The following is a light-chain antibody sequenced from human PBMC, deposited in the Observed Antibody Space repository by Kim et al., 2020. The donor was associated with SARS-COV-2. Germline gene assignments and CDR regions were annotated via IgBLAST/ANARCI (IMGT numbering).Light chain of an antibody. V-gene: IGKV1-5*03. CDR2: RSS. J-gene: IGKJ1*01. CDR3: QQYDTSWT. Sequence: DILVTQSPSTLSASVGDRVTITCRASQPISIWVAWYKQRPGKAPELLTYRSSQLNDGVSSRFSGSGSGTEFTLTIDTLQPDDFATYYCQQYDTSWTFGQGTKVDIK. CDR1: QPISIW.